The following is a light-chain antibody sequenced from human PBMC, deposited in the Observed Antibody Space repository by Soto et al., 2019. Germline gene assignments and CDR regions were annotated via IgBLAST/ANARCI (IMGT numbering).Light chain of an antibody. V-gene: IGLV2-14*01. CDR2: DVS. Sequence: QSVLTQPASVSGSPGQSITISCTGTSSDVGGYNYVSWYQQHPGKAPKLMIYDVSNRLSGVSNRFSGSKSGNTASLTISGLQAEDEADYYCSSYTSSSNHVVFGGGTKVTVL. J-gene: IGLJ2*01. CDR3: SSYTSSSNHVV. CDR1: SSDVGGYNY.